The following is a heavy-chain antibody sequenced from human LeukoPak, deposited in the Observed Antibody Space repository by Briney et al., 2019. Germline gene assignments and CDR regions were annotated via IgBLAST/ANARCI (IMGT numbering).Heavy chain of an antibody. CDR2: IYYSGST. CDR3: ARGHSSGYYVVY. V-gene: IGHV4-31*03. CDR1: GGSISSGGYY. Sequence: KPSETLSLTCTVSGGSISSGGYYWSWIRQHPGKGLEWIGYIYYSGSTYYNPSLKSRVTISVDTSKNQFSLKLGSVTAADTAVYYCARGHSSGYYVVYWGQGTLVTVSS. J-gene: IGHJ4*02. D-gene: IGHD3-22*01.